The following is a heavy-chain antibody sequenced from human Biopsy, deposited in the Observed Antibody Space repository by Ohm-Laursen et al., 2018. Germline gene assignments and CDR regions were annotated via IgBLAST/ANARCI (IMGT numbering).Heavy chain of an antibody. CDR2: IFYSGST. Sequence: TLSLTCSVSGGSISSYYWSWIRQSPGKGLEWIGFIFYSGSTYYNPSLKSRTTISVDSSKNQFSLRVSSVTAADTAVYYCARDRDRRGWFDPWGQGTLVTVSS. CDR3: ARDRDRRGWFDP. V-gene: IGHV4-59*12. J-gene: IGHJ5*02. D-gene: IGHD1-14*01. CDR1: GGSISSYY.